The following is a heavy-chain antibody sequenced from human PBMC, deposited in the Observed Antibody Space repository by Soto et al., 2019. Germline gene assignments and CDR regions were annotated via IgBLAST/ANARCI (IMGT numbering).Heavy chain of an antibody. CDR3: VKDESINWYSGHFRH. CDR1: VFTFDDYA. D-gene: IGHD6-13*01. J-gene: IGHJ1*01. Sequence: SLRVSCAASVFTFDDYAMHWVRQVPGKGLEWVSGINWNSVSIGYGDSVKGRFAISRDYAKNSLHLQMNSLSAEDTAFYYCVKDESINWYSGHFRHWGQGTLVTVSS. CDR2: INWNSVSI. V-gene: IGHV3-9*01.